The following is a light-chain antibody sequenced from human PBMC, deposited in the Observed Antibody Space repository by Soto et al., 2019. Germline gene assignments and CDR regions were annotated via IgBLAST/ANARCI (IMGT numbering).Light chain of an antibody. CDR3: CSYASSRTYV. CDR1: SSDVGTYNL. CDR2: EDT. V-gene: IGLV2-23*01. Sequence: QSVLTQPASVSGSPGQSITISCTGTSSDVGTYNLVSWYQQHPGNAPKLVIYEDTKRPSGVSNRFSGSKSGNTASLTISGFQAEDEADYYCCSYASSRTYVFGTGTKVTVL. J-gene: IGLJ1*01.